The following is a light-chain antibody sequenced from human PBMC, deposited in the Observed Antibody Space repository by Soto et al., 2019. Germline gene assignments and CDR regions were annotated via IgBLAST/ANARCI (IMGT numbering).Light chain of an antibody. Sequence: EIVLTQSPGTVSLSPGERATLSCRASQSINSTYLAWYQHKPGQAPRLLIYGASSRASGIPDRFSGSGSGTDFTLTISRLEPEDFAVYYCQQYSSSPYTFGQGTKLEIK. CDR2: GAS. J-gene: IGKJ2*01. CDR3: QQYSSSPYT. CDR1: QSINSTY. V-gene: IGKV3-20*01.